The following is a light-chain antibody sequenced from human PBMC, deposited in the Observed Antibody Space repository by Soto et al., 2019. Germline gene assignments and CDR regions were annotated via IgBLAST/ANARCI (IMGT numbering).Light chain of an antibody. J-gene: IGKJ1*01. Sequence: DIVMTQSPDSLAVSLGERATINCKSSQSVLYSSNNKNYLAWYQQKLGQPPKLLIRWASTRESGVPERFSGGGSEADFTLTISSLQPEDVATYYCHQYSSSPWTFGQGTKVDIK. V-gene: IGKV4-1*01. CDR1: QSVLYSSNNKNY. CDR2: WAS. CDR3: HQYSSSPWT.